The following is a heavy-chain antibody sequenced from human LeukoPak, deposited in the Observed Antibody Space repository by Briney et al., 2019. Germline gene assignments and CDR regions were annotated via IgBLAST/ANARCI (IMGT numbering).Heavy chain of an antibody. CDR2: INPSGGST. V-gene: IGHV1-46*01. CDR3: ARDLGYCSGGSCTLPNWFDP. Sequence: GASVKVSCKASGYTFTSYYMHWVRQAPGQGLEWMGIINPSGGSTSYAQKFQGRVTMTRDTSTSTVYTELSSLRSEDTAVYYCARDLGYCSGGSCTLPNWFDPWGQGTLVTVSS. CDR1: GYTFTSYY. J-gene: IGHJ5*02. D-gene: IGHD2-15*01.